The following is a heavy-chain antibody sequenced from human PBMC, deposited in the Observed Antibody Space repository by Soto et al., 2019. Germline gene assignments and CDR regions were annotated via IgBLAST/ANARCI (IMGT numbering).Heavy chain of an antibody. Sequence: QVHLVQSGAEVKKPGASVKVSCKASGYTFTRYGLTWVRQAPGQGLEWMGWISAHNGNTDYAQKLQGRVIVTRDTSTSTAYMELRSLRSDDTAVYYCARGRYGDYWGQGALVTVSS. CDR1: GYTFTRYG. V-gene: IGHV1-18*01. CDR3: ARGRYGDY. J-gene: IGHJ4*02. D-gene: IGHD1-1*01. CDR2: ISAHNGNT.